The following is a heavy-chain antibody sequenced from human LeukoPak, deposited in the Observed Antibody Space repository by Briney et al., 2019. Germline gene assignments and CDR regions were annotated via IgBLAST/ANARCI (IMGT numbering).Heavy chain of an antibody. CDR1: GFTFSSYG. J-gene: IGHJ4*02. Sequence: PGGSLRLSCAASGFTFSSYGMHWVRQAPGKGLEWVAVISYDGSNKYYADSVKGRFTISRDNSKNTLYLQMNSLRAEDTAVYYCAKGFRYCSSTSCTQGYFDYWGQGTLVTVSS. CDR3: AKGFRYCSSTSCTQGYFDY. D-gene: IGHD2-2*01. V-gene: IGHV3-30*18. CDR2: ISYDGSNK.